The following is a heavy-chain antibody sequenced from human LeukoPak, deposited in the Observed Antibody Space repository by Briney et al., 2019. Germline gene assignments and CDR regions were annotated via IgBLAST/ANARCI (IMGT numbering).Heavy chain of an antibody. J-gene: IGHJ4*02. V-gene: IGHV3-7*01. CDR3: VTDQTGRHPYFFDY. CDR1: GFNFSAYW. D-gene: IGHD3-10*01. Sequence: GGSLRLSCAASGFNFSAYWMTWVRQVLGKGLEWVANIKEDGSEIYYVDAVKGRFSISRDNAKTSLYLQMNNLSVADTAVYYCVTDQTGRHPYFFDYWGQGTLVTVSS. CDR2: IKEDGSEI.